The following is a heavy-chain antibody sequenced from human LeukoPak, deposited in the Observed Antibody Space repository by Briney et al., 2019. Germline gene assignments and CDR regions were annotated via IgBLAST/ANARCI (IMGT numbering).Heavy chain of an antibody. D-gene: IGHD2-15*01. CDR3: ARPDTHCSGGSCYSGRNYYYYGMDV. Sequence: ASVKVSCTASGYTFTGYYMHWVRQAPGQGLEWMGWINPNSGGTNYAQKFQGRVTMTRDTSISTAYMELSRLRSDDTAVYYCARPDTHCSGGSCYSGRNYYYYGMDVWGQGTTVTVSS. CDR1: GYTFTGYY. V-gene: IGHV1-2*02. CDR2: INPNSGGT. J-gene: IGHJ6*02.